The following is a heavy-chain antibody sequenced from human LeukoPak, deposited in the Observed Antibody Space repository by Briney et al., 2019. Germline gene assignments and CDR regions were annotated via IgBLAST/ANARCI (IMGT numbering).Heavy chain of an antibody. CDR2: ISYDGSNK. V-gene: IGHV3-30-3*01. D-gene: IGHD1-26*01. J-gene: IGHJ4*02. Sequence: GGSLRLSCAASGFTFSSYAMHWVRQAPGKGLEWVAVISYDGSNKYYADSVKGRFTISRDNSKNTLYLQMNSLRAEDTAVYYCARGWVGATFTLFDHWGQGTLVTVSS. CDR1: GFTFSSYA. CDR3: ARGWVGATFTLFDH.